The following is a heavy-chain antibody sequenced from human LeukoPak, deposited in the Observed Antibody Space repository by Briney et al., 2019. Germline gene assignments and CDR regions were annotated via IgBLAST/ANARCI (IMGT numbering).Heavy chain of an antibody. CDR3: AKAGAGRVY. V-gene: IGHV3-30*18. Sequence: GGSLGLSCAASGFTFSSYGMHWVRQAPGKGLEWVAVISYDGSNKYYADSVKGRFTISRDNSKNTLYLQMNSLRAEDTAVYYCAKAGAGRVYWGQGTLVTVSS. J-gene: IGHJ4*02. CDR2: ISYDGSNK. D-gene: IGHD1-26*01. CDR1: GFTFSSYG.